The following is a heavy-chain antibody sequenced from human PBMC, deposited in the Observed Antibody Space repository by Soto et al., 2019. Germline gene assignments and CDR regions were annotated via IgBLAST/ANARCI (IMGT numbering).Heavy chain of an antibody. CDR1: GGSITSHY. CDR2: IHHSGST. Sequence: PSETLSLTCSVSGGSITSHYCSWFRQPPGKGLEWIGYIHHSGSTSYNPSLKSRVTMSVDTSKNQFSLKVNSVTVADTALYYCARQGFGQLHGLVDVWGPGTTVTVSS. CDR3: ARQGFGQLHGLVDV. J-gene: IGHJ6*02. D-gene: IGHD3-10*01. V-gene: IGHV4-59*08.